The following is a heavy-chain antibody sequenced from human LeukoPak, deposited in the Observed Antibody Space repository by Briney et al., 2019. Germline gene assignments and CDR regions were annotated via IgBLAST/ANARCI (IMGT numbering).Heavy chain of an antibody. CDR2: ISYDGSNK. D-gene: IGHD3-3*01. CDR1: GFTFSSYW. V-gene: IGHV3-30*18. CDR3: AKDLRFLEWLLFFAVDY. J-gene: IGHJ4*02. Sequence: GGSLRLSCAASGFTFSSYWMSWVRQAPGKGLEWVAVISYDGSNKYYADSVKGRFTISRDNSKNTLYLQMNSLRAEDTAVYYCAKDLRFLEWLLFFAVDYWGQGTLVTVSS.